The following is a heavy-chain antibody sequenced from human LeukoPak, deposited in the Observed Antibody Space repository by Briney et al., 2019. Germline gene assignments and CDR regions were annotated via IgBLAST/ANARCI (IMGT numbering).Heavy chain of an antibody. CDR2: IKQDGSEK. CDR1: GFTFSSYW. Sequence: GGSLRLSCAASGFTFSSYWMSWVRQAPGKGLEWVANIKQDGSEKYYVDSVKGRFTISRDNAKNSLYLQMNSLRAEDTAVYYCARDWAHDYSNFLDYWGQGTLVTVSS. J-gene: IGHJ4*02. D-gene: IGHD4-11*01. V-gene: IGHV3-7*01. CDR3: ARDWAHDYSNFLDY.